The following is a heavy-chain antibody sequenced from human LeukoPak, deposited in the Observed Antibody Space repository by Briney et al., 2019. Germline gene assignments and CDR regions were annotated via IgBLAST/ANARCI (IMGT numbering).Heavy chain of an antibody. D-gene: IGHD6-6*01. V-gene: IGHV3-23*01. Sequence: PGGSLRLSCAASGFSFSSYAMSWVRQAPGKGLEWVSAISGSGGSTYYADSVKGRFTISRDNSKNTLSLQMNSLRAEDTAVYYCAKDVIAARYNWFDPWGQGTLVTVSS. CDR2: ISGSGGST. J-gene: IGHJ5*02. CDR3: AKDVIAARYNWFDP. CDR1: GFSFSSYA.